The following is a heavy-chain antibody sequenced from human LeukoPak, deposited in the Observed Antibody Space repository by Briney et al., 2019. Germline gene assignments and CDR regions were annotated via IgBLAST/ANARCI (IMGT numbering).Heavy chain of an antibody. V-gene: IGHV3-30*02. CDR1: GFTFSSYG. Sequence: GGSLRLSCAASGFTFSSYGMHWVRQAPGKGLEWVAFIRNDGSNKYYADSVKGRFTISRDNSKNTLYLQMNSLRAEDTAVYYCAKSVSSSWYYFDYWGQGTLVTVSS. J-gene: IGHJ4*02. D-gene: IGHD6-13*01. CDR2: IRNDGSNK. CDR3: AKSVSSSWYYFDY.